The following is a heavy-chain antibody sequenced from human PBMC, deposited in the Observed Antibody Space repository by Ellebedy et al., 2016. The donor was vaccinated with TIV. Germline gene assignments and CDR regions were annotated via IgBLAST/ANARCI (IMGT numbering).Heavy chain of an antibody. V-gene: IGHV4-38-2*02. CDR1: GYSISSGYY. CDR3: ARGGGFRAFDI. CDR2: ISHTGST. Sequence: SETLSLTXTVSGYSISSGYYWGWIRQPPGKGLEWVGEISHTGSTNYNSSLKSRVTISVDTSKNQFSLKLSSVTAADTAVYYCARGGGFRAFDIWGQGTMVTVSS. J-gene: IGHJ3*02. D-gene: IGHD3-10*01.